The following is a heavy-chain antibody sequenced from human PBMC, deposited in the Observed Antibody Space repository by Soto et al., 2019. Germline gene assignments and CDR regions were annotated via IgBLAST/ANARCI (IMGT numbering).Heavy chain of an antibody. CDR1: GGSFSSGGYY. D-gene: IGHD3-3*01. V-gene: IGHV4-31*03. Sequence: SETLSLTCTVSGGSFSSGGYYWSWIRQPPGKGLEWIGYIYYSGSTYYNPSLKSRVTISVDTSKNQFSLKLSSVTAADTAVYYCARADATIFGGDYYYYGMDVWGQGTTVTVSS. CDR3: ARADATIFGGDYYYYGMDV. CDR2: IYYSGST. J-gene: IGHJ6*02.